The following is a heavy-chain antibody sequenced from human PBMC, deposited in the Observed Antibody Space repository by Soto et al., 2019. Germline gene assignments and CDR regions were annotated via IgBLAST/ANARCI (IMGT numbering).Heavy chain of an antibody. V-gene: IGHV4-39*01. J-gene: IGHJ6*02. CDR3: ARLAGYGSGTRCYGYYGMDV. CDR2: FHYSGRT. D-gene: IGHD2-2*01. Sequence: SETLSLTCSVSGGSISSGPYSWGWIRQPPGKGLEWIGTFHYSGRTYYSPSLESRVTISVDTSKNQFSLKVSSVTAADTAVFYCARLAGYGSGTRCYGYYGMDVWGQGTTVTVSS. CDR1: GGSISSGPYS.